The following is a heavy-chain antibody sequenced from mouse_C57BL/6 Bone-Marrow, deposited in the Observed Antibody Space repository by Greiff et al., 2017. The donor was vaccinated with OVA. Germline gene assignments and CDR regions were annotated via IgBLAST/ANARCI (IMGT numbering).Heavy chain of an antibody. CDR3: TKDGYYEGAY. Sequence: EVQLVESGEGLVKPGGSLKLSCAASGFTFSSYAMSWVRQTPEKSLEWVAYISSGGDYIYYADTVKGRFTISRDNARNTLYLQMSSLKSEDTAMYYCTKDGYYEGAYWGQGTLVTVSA. CDR2: ISSGGDYI. J-gene: IGHJ3*01. CDR1: GFTFSSYA. D-gene: IGHD2-3*01. V-gene: IGHV5-9-1*02.